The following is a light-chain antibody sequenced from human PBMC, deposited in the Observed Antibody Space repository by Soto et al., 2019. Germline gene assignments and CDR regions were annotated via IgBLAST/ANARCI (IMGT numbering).Light chain of an antibody. J-gene: IGKJ2*01. CDR1: QSVSSN. V-gene: IGKV3-15*01. CDR2: GAS. CDR3: QQYNKSPET. Sequence: EMVMTQSPATLSVSPGERATLSCTASQSVSSNLAWYQQKPGQAPRLLVYGASTRATGIPARFSGSGSGTEFTLTISSLQSEDFAVYYCQQYNKSPETFGQGTKLEIK.